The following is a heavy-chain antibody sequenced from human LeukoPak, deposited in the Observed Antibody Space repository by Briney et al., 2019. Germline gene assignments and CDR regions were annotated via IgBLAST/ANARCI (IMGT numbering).Heavy chain of an antibody. CDR3: ARVPCYYDSSGYGL. Sequence: SETLSLTCTVSGGSISSYYWSWIRQPPGKGLEWIGEINHSGSTNYNPSLKSRVTISVDTSKNQFSLKLSSVTAADTAVYYCARVPCYYDSSGYGLWGQGTLVTVSS. D-gene: IGHD3-22*01. CDR2: INHSGST. CDR1: GGSISSYY. V-gene: IGHV4-34*01. J-gene: IGHJ4*02.